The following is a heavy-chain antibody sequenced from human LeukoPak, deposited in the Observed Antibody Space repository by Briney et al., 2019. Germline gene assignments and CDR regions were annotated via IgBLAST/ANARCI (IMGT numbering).Heavy chain of an antibody. CDR3: AGYCSSTSCYPLYYFDY. CDR1: GGSISSGDYY. J-gene: IGHJ4*02. Sequence: PSQTLSLTCTVSGGSISSGDYYWSWIRQPPGKGLDGIGYIYYSGSTYYNPSLKSRVTISVDTSKNQFSLKLSSVTAADTAVYYCAGYCSSTSCYPLYYFDYWGQGTLVTVSS. D-gene: IGHD2-2*01. CDR2: IYYSGST. V-gene: IGHV4-30-4*08.